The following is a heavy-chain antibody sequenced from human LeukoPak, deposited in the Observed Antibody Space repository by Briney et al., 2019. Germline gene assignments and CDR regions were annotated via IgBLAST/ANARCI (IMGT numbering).Heavy chain of an antibody. CDR2: INHSGST. CDR3: ARGLGSGYYSNWFDP. J-gene: IGHJ5*02. CDR1: GGSFSGYY. D-gene: IGHD3-22*01. Sequence: SETLSLTCAVYGGSFSGYYWSWIRQPPGKGLEWIGEINHSGSTNYNPSLKSRVTISVDTSKNQFSLKLSSVTAADTAVYYCARGLGSGYYSNWFDPWGQGTLVTVSS. V-gene: IGHV4-34*01.